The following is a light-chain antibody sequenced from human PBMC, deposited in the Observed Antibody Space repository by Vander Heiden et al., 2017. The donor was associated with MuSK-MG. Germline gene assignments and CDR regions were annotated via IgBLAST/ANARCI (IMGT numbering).Light chain of an antibody. V-gene: IGKV2D-29*01. J-gene: IGKJ4*01. Sequence: DIVMTQTPLSLSVTPGQPASISCKSTQSLLHSNGKTYLYWYVQKPVPDRFSGSGSGTDFTLKISRVEAEDVGLYYCRQSLQLPLTFGGGTKVEIK. CDR1: QSLLHSNGKTY. CDR3: RQSLQLPLT.